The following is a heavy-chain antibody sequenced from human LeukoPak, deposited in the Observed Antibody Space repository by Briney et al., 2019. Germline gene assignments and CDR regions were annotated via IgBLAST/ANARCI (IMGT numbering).Heavy chain of an antibody. D-gene: IGHD6-13*01. Sequence: PSETLSLTCAVYGGSFSGYYWSWIRQPPGKGLEWIGEINHSGSTNYNPSLKSRVTISVDTSKNQFSLKLSSVTAADTAVYYCARHYGSSWPPGYWGQGTLVTVSS. CDR1: GGSFSGYY. V-gene: IGHV4-34*01. CDR3: ARHYGSSWPPGY. CDR2: INHSGST. J-gene: IGHJ4*02.